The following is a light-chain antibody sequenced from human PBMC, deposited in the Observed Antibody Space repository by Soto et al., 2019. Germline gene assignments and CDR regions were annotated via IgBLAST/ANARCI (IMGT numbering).Light chain of an antibody. Sequence: EIVLTQSPGTLSLSPGERATLSGRASQTFSNSFLSWFQQIPGQAPRLLIYGASMRATGIPGRFSGSGSGTDFTLTISRLEPEDFAVYYCQQCGSSSTFGQGTRLEI. CDR2: GAS. V-gene: IGKV3-20*01. CDR3: QQCGSSST. CDR1: QTFSNSF. J-gene: IGKJ5*01.